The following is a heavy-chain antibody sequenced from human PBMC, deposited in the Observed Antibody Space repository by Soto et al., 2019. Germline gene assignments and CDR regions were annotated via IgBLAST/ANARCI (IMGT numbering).Heavy chain of an antibody. CDR1: GYTFTTHY. D-gene: IGHD6-13*01. J-gene: IGHJ6*02. CDR2: INPSGGRT. V-gene: IGHV1-46*01. Sequence: VASVKVSCKASGYTFTTHYMHWVRQAPGQGLEWMGIINPSGGRTTYALKFQGRVSLTSDTSTNTVYMELSSLRSEDTAVYYCARVFSIPAPGGAYNFYTMDVWGQGTTVTVSS. CDR3: ARVFSIPAPGGAYNFYTMDV.